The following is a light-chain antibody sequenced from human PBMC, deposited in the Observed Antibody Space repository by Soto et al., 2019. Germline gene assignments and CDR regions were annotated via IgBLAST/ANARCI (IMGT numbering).Light chain of an antibody. J-gene: IGKJ1*01. Sequence: VLTQSPLSVSVTVGQPASISCRTSRSLVFRDGNTYLHWFQQRPGQSPRRLIENVSNRDSGVPDRFTGSGSGTDFTLEISRVEAEDVGMYYCMHSIDWPWTFGQGTKVEI. CDR1: RSLVFRDGNTY. CDR2: NVS. CDR3: MHSIDWPWT. V-gene: IGKV2-30*01.